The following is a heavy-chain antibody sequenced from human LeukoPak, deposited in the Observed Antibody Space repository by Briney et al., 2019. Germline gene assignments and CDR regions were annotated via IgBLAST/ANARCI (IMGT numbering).Heavy chain of an antibody. J-gene: IGHJ4*01. V-gene: IGHV3-66*01. D-gene: IGHD2-21*02. CDR3: ARDRGAYCGGDCYLGFDY. CDR1: GFTVSSNY. Sequence: PGGSLRLSCAASGFTVSSNYMSWVRQAPGKGLEWVSVIYSGGSTYYADSVKGRFTISRDNSKNTLYLQMNSLRAEDTAVYYCARDRGAYCGGDCYLGFDYWGRGTLVTVSS. CDR2: IYSGGST.